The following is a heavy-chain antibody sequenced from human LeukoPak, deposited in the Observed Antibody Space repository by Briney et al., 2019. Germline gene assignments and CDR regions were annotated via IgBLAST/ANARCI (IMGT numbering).Heavy chain of an antibody. Sequence: SETLSLTCTVSGGSISGSSYYWGWIRQPPGKGLEWIGYIYYSGSTYYNPSLKSRVTISVDTSKNQFSLKLSSVTAADTAVYYCARVGWDSSSSPYFQHWGQGTLVTVSS. V-gene: IGHV4-31*03. CDR3: ARVGWDSSSSPYFQH. D-gene: IGHD6-6*01. J-gene: IGHJ1*01. CDR2: IYYSGST. CDR1: GGSISGSSYY.